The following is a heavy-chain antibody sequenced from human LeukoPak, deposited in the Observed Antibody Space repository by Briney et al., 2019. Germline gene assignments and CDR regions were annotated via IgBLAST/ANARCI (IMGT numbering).Heavy chain of an antibody. J-gene: IGHJ5*02. Sequence: SETLTLTCTVSGGSTSSSSYYWGWIRQPPVKGLEWIGSIYYSGSTYYNPSLKSRVTISVDTSKNQFSLKLSSVTAADTAVYYCAGKAYSDWFDPWGQGTLVTVSS. CDR2: IYYSGST. D-gene: IGHD2-15*01. CDR3: AGKAYSDWFDP. CDR1: GGSTSSSSYY. V-gene: IGHV4-39*01.